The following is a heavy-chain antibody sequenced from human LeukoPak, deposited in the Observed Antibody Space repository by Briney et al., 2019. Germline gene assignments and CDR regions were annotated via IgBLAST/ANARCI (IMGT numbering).Heavy chain of an antibody. D-gene: IGHD2-2*02. J-gene: IGHJ3*02. CDR3: ARDAYQLLYDAFDI. Sequence: SQTLSLTRTVSGGSISSGSYYWSWIRQPAGKGLEWIGRIYTSGSTNYNPSLKSRVTISVDTSKNQFSLKLSSVTAADTAVYYCARDAYQLLYDAFDIWGQGTMVTVSS. CDR1: GGSISSGSYY. CDR2: IYTSGST. V-gene: IGHV4-61*02.